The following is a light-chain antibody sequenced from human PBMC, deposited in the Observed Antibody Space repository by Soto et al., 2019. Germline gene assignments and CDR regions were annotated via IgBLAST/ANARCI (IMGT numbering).Light chain of an antibody. V-gene: IGLV2-14*03. CDR1: SSDVGGYNY. CDR2: DVN. J-gene: IGLJ2*01. CDR3: SSHSSSSTLVV. Sequence: QSALSQPASMSGSPGQSITISCTGTSSDVGGYNYVSWYRQYPGKAPKLIIYDVNNRPSEVSNRFSDSKSGNTASLTISGLQAEDEADYYCSSHSSSSTLVVFGGGTQLTVL.